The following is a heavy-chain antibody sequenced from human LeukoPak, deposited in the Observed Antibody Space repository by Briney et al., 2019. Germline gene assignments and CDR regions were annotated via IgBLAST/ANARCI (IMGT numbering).Heavy chain of an antibody. CDR2: ITISGRTI. CDR3: GRASGYDSSAYYYVDN. D-gene: IGHD3-22*01. V-gene: IGHV3-48*04. CDR1: GFTFSAFG. J-gene: IGHJ4*02. Sequence: GGSLRLSCAASGFTFSAFGMHWVRQAPGKGLEWVSYITISGRTIYYADSVQGRFTISRDNAKTSLYLQMHSLRAEDTAVYYCGRASGYDSSAYYYVDNWGQGTLVTVSS.